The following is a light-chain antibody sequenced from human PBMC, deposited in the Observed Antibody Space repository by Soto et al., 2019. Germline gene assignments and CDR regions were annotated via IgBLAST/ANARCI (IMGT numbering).Light chain of an antibody. CDR2: AAS. CDR1: QSINSD. Sequence: DIQVTQSPSSLSASVGDRVTVTCRASQSINSDLNWYSQKPGKAPKLLINAASSLQSGVPSRFSGSGSGTDFTITISSLQPEDFATYYCQQSYRTPYTFGPGTKLEIK. V-gene: IGKV1-39*01. J-gene: IGKJ2*01. CDR3: QQSYRTPYT.